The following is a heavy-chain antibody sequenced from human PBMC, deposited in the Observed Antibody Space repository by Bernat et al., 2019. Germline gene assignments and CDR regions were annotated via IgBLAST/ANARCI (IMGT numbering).Heavy chain of an antibody. V-gene: IGHV3-7*03. CDR1: GFTFSSYW. D-gene: IGHD6-13*01. CDR3: ARDSPSSGSWYDYYYYGMDV. J-gene: IGHJ6*02. CDR2: IKQDGSEK. Sequence: VQMVESGGGVVQPGGSLRLSCAASGFTFSSYWMSWVRQAPGKGLEWVANIKQDGSEKYYVDSVKGRFTISRDNAKNSLYLQMNSLRAEDTAVYYCARDSPSSGSWYDYYYYGMDVWGQGTTVTVSS.